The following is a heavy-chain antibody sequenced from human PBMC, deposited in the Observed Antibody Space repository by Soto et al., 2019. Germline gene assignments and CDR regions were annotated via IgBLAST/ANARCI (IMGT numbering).Heavy chain of an antibody. Sequence: TGGSLRLSCAASGFTFSSYSMNWVRQAPGKGLEWVSSISSASTSIYYADSVKGRFTISRDNAKNSLYLQMNSLGAEDTAVYYCARARGSATGYVDYWGQGPLVTVSS. CDR3: ARARGSATGYVDY. V-gene: IGHV3-21*01. J-gene: IGHJ4*02. CDR1: GFTFSSYS. CDR2: ISSASTSI. D-gene: IGHD2-15*01.